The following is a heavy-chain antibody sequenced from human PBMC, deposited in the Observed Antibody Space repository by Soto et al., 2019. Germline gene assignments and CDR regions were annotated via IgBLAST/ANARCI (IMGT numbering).Heavy chain of an antibody. CDR3: ARGLGAWGSSTSCYARYYYYGMDV. V-gene: IGHV4-34*01. J-gene: IGHJ6*02. Sequence: SETLSSTSAVYGGPFSGYYWSWIRQPPGKGLEWIGEINHSGSTNYNPSLKSRVTISVDTSKNQFSLKLSSVTAADTAVYYCARGLGAWGSSTSCYARYYYYGMDVWGQGTTVT. CDR2: INHSGST. D-gene: IGHD2-2*01. CDR1: GGPFSGYY.